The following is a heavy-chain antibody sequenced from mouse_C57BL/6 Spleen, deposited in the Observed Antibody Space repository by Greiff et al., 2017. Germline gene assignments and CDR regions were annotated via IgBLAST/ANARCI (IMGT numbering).Heavy chain of an antibody. Sequence: DVQLQESGPGLVKPSQSLSLTCSVTGYSITSGYYWYWIRRFPGNKLEWMGYISYDGSNNYNPSLKNRISITRDTSKNPLFLKLNSLTTEDTDTYDCARDHYSNHFDYWGQGTTLTVSS. CDR3: ARDHYSNHFDY. V-gene: IGHV3-6*01. D-gene: IGHD2-5*01. J-gene: IGHJ2*01. CDR2: ISYDGSN. CDR1: GYSITSGYY.